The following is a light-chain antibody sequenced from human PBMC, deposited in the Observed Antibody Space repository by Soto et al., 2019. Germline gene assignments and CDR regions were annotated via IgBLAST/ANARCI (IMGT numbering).Light chain of an antibody. CDR3: SSYTGRNNFYV. V-gene: IGLV2-8*01. CDR1: SSDVGAYNY. CDR2: EVS. J-gene: IGLJ1*01. Sequence: QSALTQPPSASGSLGQSVTISCTGTSSDVGAYNYVSWYQQHPGKAPKLIIYEVSKRPSGVPDRFSGSKSGNTASLTVSGLQAEDEADYYCSSYTGRNNFYVFGTGTKVTVL.